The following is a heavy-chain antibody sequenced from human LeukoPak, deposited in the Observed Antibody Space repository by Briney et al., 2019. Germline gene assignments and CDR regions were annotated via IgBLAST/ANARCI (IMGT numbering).Heavy chain of an antibody. V-gene: IGHV3-23*01. CDR2: ISGSGGST. J-gene: IGHJ4*02. CDR3: AKGTGSPTGLRFLEWLFPFDY. CDR1: GFTSSSYA. D-gene: IGHD3-3*01. Sequence: GGSLRLSCAASGFTSSSYAMSWVRQAPGKGLEWVSAISGSGGSTYYADSVKGRFTISRDNSKNTLYLQMNSLRAEDTAVYYCAKGTGSPTGLRFLEWLFPFDYWGQGTLVTVSS.